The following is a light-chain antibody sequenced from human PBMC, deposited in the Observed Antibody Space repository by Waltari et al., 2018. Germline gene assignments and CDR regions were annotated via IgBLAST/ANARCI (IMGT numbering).Light chain of an antibody. V-gene: IGKV4-1*01. CDR3: QQYYSSPLT. CDR2: WAS. CDR1: QSVFHTNNKNY. J-gene: IGKJ4*01. Sequence: DIVLTQSPDSLAVSLGERATISCRSSQSVFHTNNKNYLAWYQQKPGQPPRLLFYWASTLESGVPDRFSGSGSGTDFTLAISSLQAEDVATYFCQQYYSSPLTFGGGTKVEFK.